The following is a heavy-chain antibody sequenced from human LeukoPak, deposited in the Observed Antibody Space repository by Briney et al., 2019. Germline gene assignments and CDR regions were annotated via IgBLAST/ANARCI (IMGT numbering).Heavy chain of an antibody. D-gene: IGHD3-22*01. Sequence: PSETLSLTSTVSGGSISSYYWSWIRQPPGKGLEWIGYIHYSGSTNYNPSLKSRVTISVDTSKNQFSLKLSSVTAADTAVYYCARGTANRYYYDSSDYYYGMDVWGEGTTVTVSS. CDR3: ARGTANRYYYDSSDYYYGMDV. CDR2: IHYSGST. V-gene: IGHV4-59*08. CDR1: GGSISSYY. J-gene: IGHJ6*04.